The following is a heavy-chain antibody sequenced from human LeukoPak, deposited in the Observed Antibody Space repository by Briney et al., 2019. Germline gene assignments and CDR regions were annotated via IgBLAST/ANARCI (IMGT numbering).Heavy chain of an antibody. D-gene: IGHD3-10*01. CDR2: IRYDGSNK. Sequence: GGSLRLSCAASGFTFSSYGMHWVRQAPGKGLEWVAFIRYDGSNKYYADSVKGRFTISRDNSKNTLYLQMNGLRPEDTAVYYCAKEDSPGWFGVDYWGQGALVTVSS. CDR3: AKEDSPGWFGVDY. CDR1: GFTFSSYG. J-gene: IGHJ4*02. V-gene: IGHV3-30*02.